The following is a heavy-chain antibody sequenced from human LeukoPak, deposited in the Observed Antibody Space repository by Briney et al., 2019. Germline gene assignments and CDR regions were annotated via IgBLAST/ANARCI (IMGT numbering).Heavy chain of an antibody. Sequence: GRSLRLSCAASGFTFSSYAMHWVRQAPGKGLEWVSHITASGTAMFYADSVKGRFTISRDNAKNSLYLQMNSLRDEDTAVYYCASSGSYRFDYWGQGTLVTVSS. CDR1: GFTFSSYA. D-gene: IGHD1-26*01. J-gene: IGHJ4*02. V-gene: IGHV3-48*02. CDR2: ITASGTAM. CDR3: ASSGSYRFDY.